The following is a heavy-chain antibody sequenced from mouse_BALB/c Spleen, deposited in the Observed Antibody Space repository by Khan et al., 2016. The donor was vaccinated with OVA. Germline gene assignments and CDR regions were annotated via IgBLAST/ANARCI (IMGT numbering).Heavy chain of an antibody. V-gene: IGHV2-3*01. CDR3: AKDRGYYAVDY. CDR1: GFSLTSFG. CDR2: IWGDGNT. Sequence: VQLQESGPGLVAPSQSLSITCTVSGFSLTSFGVSWVRQPPGKGLEWLGVIWGDGNTNFHSALRSRLSISKDNSKSQVFLKLNSLQTDDTATYYCAKDRGYYAVDYWGQGTSVTVSS. J-gene: IGHJ4*01.